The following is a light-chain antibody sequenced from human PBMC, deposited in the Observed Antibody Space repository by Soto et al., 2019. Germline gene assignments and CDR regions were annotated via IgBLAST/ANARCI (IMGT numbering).Light chain of an antibody. CDR2: EDI. CDR1: SSDVGSYSL. V-gene: IGLV2-23*01. CDR3: YTYAGGSTYL. J-gene: IGLJ1*01. Sequence: QSALTQPASVSGFPGQSITISCTGTSSDVGSYSLLSWYQHHPGKAPKLIIYEDIKGPSGVSNRFSGSKSGNTASLRISGLQAEDEADYYCYTYAGGSTYLFGTGTKVTVL.